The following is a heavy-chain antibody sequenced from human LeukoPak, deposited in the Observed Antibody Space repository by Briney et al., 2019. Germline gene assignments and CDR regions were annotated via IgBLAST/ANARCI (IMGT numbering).Heavy chain of an antibody. CDR1: GYTFTSYG. V-gene: IGHV1-18*01. D-gene: IGHD2-15*01. CDR3: ARDTHRSGDCYDY. Sequence: GASVEVSCKASGYTFTSYGISWVRRAPGQGLEWMGWISAYNGNTIYVQKLQDRVTMSTDTSTSTAYMELRSLRSDDTAVYYCARDTHRSGDCYDYWGQGTLVTVSS. J-gene: IGHJ4*02. CDR2: ISAYNGNT.